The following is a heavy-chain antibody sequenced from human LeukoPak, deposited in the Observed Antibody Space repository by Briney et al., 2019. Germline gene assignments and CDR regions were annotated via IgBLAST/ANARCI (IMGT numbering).Heavy chain of an antibody. CDR2: IYTSGST. V-gene: IGHV4-4*07. J-gene: IGHJ4*02. Sequence: PSETLSLTCTVFGDSISTFYWSWIRQPAGKGLEWIGHIYTSGSTNYNPSLKSRVTMSVDTSKNQFFLKLSSVTAADTAVYYCARDVVAAVGSFDYWGQGTLVTVSS. CDR3: ARDVVAAVGSFDY. CDR1: GDSISTFY. D-gene: IGHD6-13*01.